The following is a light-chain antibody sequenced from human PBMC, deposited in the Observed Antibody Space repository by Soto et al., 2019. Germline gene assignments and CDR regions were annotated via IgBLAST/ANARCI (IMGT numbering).Light chain of an antibody. J-gene: IGKJ4*01. Sequence: IVVNLAPPTLSFSPLYIATLSFRSSQSVRTNLAWYQLTPGQTPRLLIYDASTRATGVQARFSGTGSGTDFTLTISSLQSDDFAVYYFQQYNDGPPLNFGGGTKVDIK. CDR3: QQYNDGPPLN. CDR2: DAS. V-gene: IGKV3-15*01. CDR1: QSVRTN.